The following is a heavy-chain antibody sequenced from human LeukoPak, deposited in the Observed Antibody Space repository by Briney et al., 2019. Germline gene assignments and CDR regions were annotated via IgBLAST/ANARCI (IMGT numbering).Heavy chain of an antibody. V-gene: IGHV3-30*18. J-gene: IGHJ4*02. CDR1: GFTFSSYG. Sequence: GRSLRLSCAASGFTFSSYGMHWVRQAPGKGLEWVAVISYDGSNKYYADSVKGRFTISRDNSKNTLYLQMNSLRAEDTAVYYCAKGRSSWTLDYWGQGTLVTVSS. CDR3: AKGRSSWTLDY. D-gene: IGHD6-13*01. CDR2: ISYDGSNK.